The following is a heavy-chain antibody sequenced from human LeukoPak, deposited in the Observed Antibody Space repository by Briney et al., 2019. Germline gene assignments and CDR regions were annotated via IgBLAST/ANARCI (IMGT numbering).Heavy chain of an antibody. D-gene: IGHD2-21*01. CDR2: IYDTGTA. CDR1: GYSLRSGSY. Sequence: SETLSLTCTVSGYSLRSGSYWDWIRQSPGRGLEWIGSIYDTGTAYYNPSLKSRLTMSVDTSKNQFSLRLSSVTAADTAIYFCAKKQKLVRAFDYWGQGALVTVSS. V-gene: IGHV4-38-2*02. J-gene: IGHJ4*02. CDR3: AKKQKLVRAFDY.